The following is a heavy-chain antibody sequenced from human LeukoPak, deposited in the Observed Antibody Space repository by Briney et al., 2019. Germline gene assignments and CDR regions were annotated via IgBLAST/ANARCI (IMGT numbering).Heavy chain of an antibody. CDR2: VSWNSGSI. Sequence: GGSLRLSCAASGFTFDDYAMHWVRQAPGKGLEWVSGVSWNSGSIGYADSVKGRFTISRDNAKNSLYLQMNSLRAEDTALYYCAKWELIRDAFDIWGQGTMVTVSS. V-gene: IGHV3-9*01. CDR3: AKWELIRDAFDI. D-gene: IGHD1-26*01. CDR1: GFTFDDYA. J-gene: IGHJ3*02.